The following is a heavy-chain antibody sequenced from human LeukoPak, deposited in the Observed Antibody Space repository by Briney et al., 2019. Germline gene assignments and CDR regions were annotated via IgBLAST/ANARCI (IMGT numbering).Heavy chain of an antibody. J-gene: IGHJ4*02. CDR3: ARRYWSGSTCYGDY. Sequence: SETLSLTYTVSGGSISSHYWSWIRQPPGKGLEWIGYIYYSGSTNYNPSLKSRVTISVDTSKNQFSLKLSSVTAADTAVYYCARRYWSGSTCYGDYWGQGTLVTVSS. CDR1: GGSISSHY. CDR2: IYYSGST. V-gene: IGHV4-59*08. D-gene: IGHD2-15*01.